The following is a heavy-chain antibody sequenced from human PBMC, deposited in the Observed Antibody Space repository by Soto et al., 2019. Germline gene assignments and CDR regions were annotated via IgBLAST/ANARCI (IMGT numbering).Heavy chain of an antibody. CDR1: GGSISSGDYY. CDR2: IYYSGST. V-gene: IGHV4-30-4*01. Sequence: QVQLQESGPKLVKPSQTLSLTCTVSGGSISSGDYYWSWIRQPPGKGLEWIGYIYYSGSTYYNPSLKSRVTIXXDXSXXQFSLKLSSVTAADTAVYYCARVAYCGGDCYTFDFWGQGTLVTVSS. D-gene: IGHD2-21*02. CDR3: ARVAYCGGDCYTFDF. J-gene: IGHJ4*02.